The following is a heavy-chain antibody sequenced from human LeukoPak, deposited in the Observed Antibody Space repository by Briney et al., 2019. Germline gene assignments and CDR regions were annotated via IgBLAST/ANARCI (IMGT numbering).Heavy chain of an antibody. Sequence: GGSLRLSCAASGFTFSDYYMSWIRQAPGKGLEWVSYISSSGSTIYYADSVKGRFTISGDNAKNSLYLQMHSLRAEDTAVYYCATRVRSGIDYWGQGTLVTVSS. V-gene: IGHV3-11*04. CDR3: ATRVRSGIDY. CDR1: GFTFSDYY. D-gene: IGHD3-3*01. CDR2: ISSSGSTI. J-gene: IGHJ4*01.